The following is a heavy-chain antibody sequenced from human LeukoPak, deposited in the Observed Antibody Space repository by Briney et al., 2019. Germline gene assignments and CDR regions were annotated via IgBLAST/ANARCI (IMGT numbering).Heavy chain of an antibody. CDR2: INPNSGGT. V-gene: IGHV1-2*02. D-gene: IGHD6-19*01. CDR1: GYTFTGYY. CDR3: ARDQSPIAVAGADY. J-gene: IGHJ4*02. Sequence: ASVKVSCKASGYTFTGYYMHWVRQAPGQGLEWMGWINPNSGGTNYAQKVQGRVTMTRDTSISTAYMELSRLRSDDTAVYYCARDQSPIAVAGADYWGQGTLVTVSS.